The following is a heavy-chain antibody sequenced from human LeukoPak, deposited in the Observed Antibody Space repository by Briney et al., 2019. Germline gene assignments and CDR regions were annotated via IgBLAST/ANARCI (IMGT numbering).Heavy chain of an antibody. V-gene: IGHV3-33*01. J-gene: IGHJ4*02. CDR2: IWYDGSNK. CDR1: GFTFSSYG. D-gene: IGHD2-15*01. CDR3: AHTPRYQYYFDY. Sequence: GGSLRLSCAASGFTFSSYGMHWVRQAPGKGLEWVAVIWYDGSNKYYADSVKGRFTISRDNSKNTLYLQMNSLRAEDTAVYYCAHTPRYQYYFDYWGQGTLVTVSS.